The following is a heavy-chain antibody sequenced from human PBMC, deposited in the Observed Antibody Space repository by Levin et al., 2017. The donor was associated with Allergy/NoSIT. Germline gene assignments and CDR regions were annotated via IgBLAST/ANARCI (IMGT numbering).Heavy chain of an antibody. CDR1: GFTFSSYA. V-gene: IGHV3-30*04. CDR2: ISYDGSNK. D-gene: IGHD3-16*01. J-gene: IGHJ4*02. Sequence: GESLKISCAASGFTFSSYAMHWVRQAPGKGLEWVAVISYDGSNKYYADSVKGRFTISRDNSKNTLYLQMNSLRAEDTAVYYCAREDHGIWGSGPGDYWGQGTLVTVSS. CDR3: AREDHGIWGSGPGDY.